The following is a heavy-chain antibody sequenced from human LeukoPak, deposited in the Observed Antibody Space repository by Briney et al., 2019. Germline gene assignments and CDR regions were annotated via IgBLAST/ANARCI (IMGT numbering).Heavy chain of an antibody. CDR1: GGSISSSSYY. J-gene: IGHJ3*02. CDR3: ARRGRKGGAFDI. CDR2: IYYSGST. V-gene: IGHV4-39*01. D-gene: IGHD3-16*01. Sequence: NPSETLSLTCTVSGGSISSSSYYWGWIRQPPGKGLEWIGSIYYSGSTYYNPSLKSRVTISVDTSKNQFSLKLSSVTAADTAVYYCARRGRKGGAFDIWGQGTMVTVSS.